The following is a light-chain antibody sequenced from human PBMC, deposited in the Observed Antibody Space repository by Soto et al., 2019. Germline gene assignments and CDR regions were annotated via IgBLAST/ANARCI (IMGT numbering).Light chain of an antibody. CDR3: AAWDDSLNDYV. Sequence: QSVLTQPPSASGTTGQRVTISCSGSTSNIGGSTVDWYQHLPGAAPKLLIYTSDQRPSGVPDRFSGSKSGTSASLAISALQSEDDADYYCAAWDDSLNDYVFGTGTKLTVL. V-gene: IGLV1-44*01. CDR1: TSNIGGST. CDR2: TSD. J-gene: IGLJ1*01.